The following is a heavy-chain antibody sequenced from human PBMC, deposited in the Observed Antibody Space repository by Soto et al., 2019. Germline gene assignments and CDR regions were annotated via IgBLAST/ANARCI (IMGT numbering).Heavy chain of an antibody. CDR1: GFTFTSSA. J-gene: IGHJ4*02. CDR3: AAEGYCSGGSCKVDDY. D-gene: IGHD2-15*01. V-gene: IGHV1-58*01. CDR2: IVVGSGNT. Sequence: SVKVSCKASGFTFTSSAVQWVRQARGQRLEWIGWIVVGSGNTNYAQKFQERVTITRDMSTSTAYMELSSLRSEDTAVYYCAAEGYCSGGSCKVDDYWGQGTLVTAPQ.